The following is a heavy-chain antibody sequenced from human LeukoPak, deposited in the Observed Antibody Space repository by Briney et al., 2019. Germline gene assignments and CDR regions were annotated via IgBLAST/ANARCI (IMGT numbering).Heavy chain of an antibody. CDR2: IYWNDDK. Sequence: SGPTLVKPTQTLTLTCTFSGFSLSTSGVGVGWIRQPPGKALEWLALIYWNDDKRYSPSLKSRLTITKDTSKNQVVLTMTNMDPVDTATYYCAHIRHIAAAGTGGYYFDYWGQGTLVTVSS. D-gene: IGHD6-13*01. CDR1: GFSLSTSGVG. J-gene: IGHJ4*02. V-gene: IGHV2-5*01. CDR3: AHIRHIAAAGTGGYYFDY.